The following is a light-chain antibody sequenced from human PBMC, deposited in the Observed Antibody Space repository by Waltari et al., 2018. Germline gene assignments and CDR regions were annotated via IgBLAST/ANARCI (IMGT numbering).Light chain of an antibody. CDR2: DDS. J-gene: IGLJ3*02. CDR3: QVWDSSSDLGV. V-gene: IGLV3-21*02. CDR1: NIGSKS. Sequence: SYVLTQPPSVSVAPGQTARITCGGNNIGSKSVHWYQQKPGQAPVLVVYDDSDRPPGIPERCSGSNSGNTATLTISGVEAGDEADYYCQVWDSSSDLGVFGGGTKLTVL.